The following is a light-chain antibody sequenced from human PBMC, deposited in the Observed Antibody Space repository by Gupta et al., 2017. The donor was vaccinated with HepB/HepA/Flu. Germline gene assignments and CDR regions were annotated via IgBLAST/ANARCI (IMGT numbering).Light chain of an antibody. V-gene: IGKV3-11*01. J-gene: IGKJ2*04. CDR1: QSVSTY. Sequence: EIVLTQSPATLSLSPGDRATLSCRASQSVSTYLAWYQQKPGQAPRLLIYDASNRASGIPDRFSGSGSETDFTLTISRLEPEDFATYYCQQRSNLPLGSFGQGTKLE. CDR3: QQRSNLPLGS. CDR2: DAS.